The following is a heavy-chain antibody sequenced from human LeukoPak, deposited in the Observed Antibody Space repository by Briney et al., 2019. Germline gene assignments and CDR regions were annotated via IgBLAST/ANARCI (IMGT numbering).Heavy chain of an antibody. J-gene: IGHJ4*02. CDR1: GFTFSSFA. Sequence: PGGSLRLPCAASGFTFSSFAMHWVRQAPGKGLEYVSAISTNGGSAYYANFVKGRFTISRDNSKNTLYLQMGSLRAEDMAVYYCARALSSGWYDYWGQGTLVTVSS. CDR3: ARALSSGWYDY. CDR2: ISTNGGSA. D-gene: IGHD6-13*01. V-gene: IGHV3-64*01.